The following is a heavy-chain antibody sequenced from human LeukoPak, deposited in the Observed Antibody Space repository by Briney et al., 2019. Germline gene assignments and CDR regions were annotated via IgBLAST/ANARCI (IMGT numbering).Heavy chain of an antibody. Sequence: PGGSLRLSCAASGFTVSNCWMSWVRQAPGKGLEWVANMKPDGSEKNYVDSVKGRFTISRDNAKNSLYLQMNSLRADDTAVYYCARVGWGSWFDPWGQGTLVTVSS. V-gene: IGHV3-7*03. D-gene: IGHD6-19*01. J-gene: IGHJ5*02. CDR3: ARVGWGSWFDP. CDR1: GFTVSNCW. CDR2: MKPDGSEK.